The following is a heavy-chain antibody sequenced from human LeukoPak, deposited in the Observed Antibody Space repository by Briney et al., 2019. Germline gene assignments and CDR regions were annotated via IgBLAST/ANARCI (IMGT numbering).Heavy chain of an antibody. CDR3: ARSSSEYYYDSSGYYYDY. D-gene: IGHD3-22*01. Sequence: PSETLSLTCAVYGGSFSGYYWSWIRQPPGKGLEWIGEINHSGSTNYNPSLKSRVTISVDTSKNQFSLKLSSVTAADTAVYYCARSSSEYYYDSSGYYYDYWGQGTLVTVSS. J-gene: IGHJ4*02. V-gene: IGHV4-34*01. CDR1: GGSFSGYY. CDR2: INHSGST.